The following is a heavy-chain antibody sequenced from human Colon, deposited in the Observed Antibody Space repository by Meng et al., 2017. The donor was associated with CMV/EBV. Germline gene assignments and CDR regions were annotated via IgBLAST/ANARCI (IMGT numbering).Heavy chain of an antibody. V-gene: IGHV3-48*04. CDR2: ISSSTYTT. CDR1: GFTFSHYS. Sequence: GESLKISCSASGFTFSHYSMNWVRQAPGKGLEWISYISSSTYTTYYVDSDKGRFTISRDNAKNTIYLQMNSLGADDTAVYYCARASIPDTGMGLDNWGQGTLVTVSS. CDR3: ARASIPDTGMGLDN. D-gene: IGHD2-8*02. J-gene: IGHJ4*02.